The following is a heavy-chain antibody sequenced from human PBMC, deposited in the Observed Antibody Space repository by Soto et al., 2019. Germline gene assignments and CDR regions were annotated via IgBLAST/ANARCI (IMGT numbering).Heavy chain of an antibody. V-gene: IGHV1-18*01. Sequence: QVKLVQSGTEVKKPGASMKVSCKASGYTFATSGISWVRQAPGQGLEWMGWISAYNGNTNYEQKLQDRVTMTRDTSTSTAYLELRSLRSDDTAVYYCARAGHYYDSSGYANWGQGTLVTVSS. CDR3: ARAGHYYDSSGYAN. J-gene: IGHJ4*02. CDR1: GYTFATSG. CDR2: ISAYNGNT. D-gene: IGHD3-22*01.